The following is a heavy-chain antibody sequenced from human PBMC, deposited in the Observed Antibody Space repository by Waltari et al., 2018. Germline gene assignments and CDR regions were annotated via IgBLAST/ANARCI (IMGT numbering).Heavy chain of an antibody. CDR2: FDPEDGET. J-gene: IGHJ3*02. V-gene: IGHV1-24*01. D-gene: IGHD1-26*01. CDR3: ATAVARMVGATDGAFDI. Sequence: QVQLVQSGAEVKKPGASVKVSCKVSGYTLPELSMHWVLQPPGKGLAWMGGFDPEDGETIYAQKFQGRVTMTEDTATDTAYMERSSLRSEDTAVYYCATAVARMVGATDGAFDIWGQGTMVTVSS. CDR1: GYTLPELS.